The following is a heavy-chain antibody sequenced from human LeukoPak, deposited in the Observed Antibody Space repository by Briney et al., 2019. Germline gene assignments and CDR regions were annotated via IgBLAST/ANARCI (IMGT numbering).Heavy chain of an antibody. V-gene: IGHV3-74*01. CDR2: INSDGSST. D-gene: IGHD3-16*02. CDR3: ARDNYDYVWGSYRYYDY. J-gene: IGHJ4*02. Sequence: GGSLRLSCAASGFTFSSYWMHCVRQAPGKGLVWVSRINSDGSSTSYADSVKGRFTISRDNAKNTLYLQMNSLRAEDTAVYYCARDNYDYVWGSYRYYDYWGQGTLVTVPS. CDR1: GFTFSSYW.